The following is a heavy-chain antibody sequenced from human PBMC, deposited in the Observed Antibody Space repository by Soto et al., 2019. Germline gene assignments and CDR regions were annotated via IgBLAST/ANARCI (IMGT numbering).Heavy chain of an antibody. CDR3: ARVRVADPPYYYGMDV. J-gene: IGHJ6*02. D-gene: IGHD6-19*01. CDR2: ISYDGSNK. CDR1: GFTFSSYA. Sequence: GGSLRLSCAASGFTFSSYAMHWVRQAPGKGLEWVAVISYDGSNKYYADSVKGRFTISRDNSKNTLYLQMNSLRAEDTAVYYCARVRVADPPYYYGMDVWGQGTTVTVSS. V-gene: IGHV3-30-3*01.